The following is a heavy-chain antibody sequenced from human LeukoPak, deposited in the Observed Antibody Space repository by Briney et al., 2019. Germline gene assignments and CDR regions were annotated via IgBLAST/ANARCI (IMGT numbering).Heavy chain of an antibody. CDR1: GGSVINTNW. CDR3: AREGGFYRPLVY. J-gene: IGHJ4*02. V-gene: IGHV4-4*02. D-gene: IGHD3-3*01. Sequence: PSETLSLTCGVSGGSVINTNWWTWVRQPPGKGLEWIGEVHLDGRTNYNPSLESRLTMSVDVSENQVSLKLTSVTAADTAVYYCAREGGFYRPLVYSGQGTLVTVSS. CDR2: VHLDGRT.